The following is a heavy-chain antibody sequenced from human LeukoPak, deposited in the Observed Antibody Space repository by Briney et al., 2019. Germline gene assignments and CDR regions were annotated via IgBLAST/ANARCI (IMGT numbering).Heavy chain of an antibody. V-gene: IGHV5-51*01. D-gene: IGHD6-19*01. CDR2: ICPGDSDT. J-gene: IGHJ3*01. CDR3: ASREGRSSGWSDAFDV. CDR1: GYSFTSYW. Sequence: GESLKISCKGSGYSFTSYWIGWVRQMPGKGLEWMGIICPGDSDTRYSPSFQGQFTISADKSISTAYLQWSSLKASDTAIYYCASREGRSSGWSDAFDVWGQGTMVTVSS.